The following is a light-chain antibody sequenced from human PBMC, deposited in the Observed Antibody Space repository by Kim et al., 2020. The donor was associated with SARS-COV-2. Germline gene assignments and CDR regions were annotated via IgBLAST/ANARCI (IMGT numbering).Light chain of an antibody. V-gene: IGKV3-11*01. CDR2: DAS. CDR1: QSVGSS. J-gene: IGKJ4*01. Sequence: LSPGERATLSCSASQSVGSSSAWYQQRPGQPPRLLIYDASNRATGIPARFSGSGSGTDFTLTISNLEPEDVAVYYCQQRDNWPLTFGGGTKVEIK. CDR3: QQRDNWPLT.